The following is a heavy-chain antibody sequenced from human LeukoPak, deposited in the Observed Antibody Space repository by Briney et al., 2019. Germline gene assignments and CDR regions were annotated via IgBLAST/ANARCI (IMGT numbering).Heavy chain of an antibody. D-gene: IGHD6-6*01. V-gene: IGHV1-69*05. Sequence: SVKVSCKASGYTFTGYYMHWVRQAPGQGLEWMGRIIPIFGTANYAQKFQGRVTITTDESTSTAYMELSSLRSEDTAVYYCARVSSSSSYYYYYMDVWGKGTTVTVSS. J-gene: IGHJ6*03. CDR1: GYTFTGYY. CDR3: ARVSSSSSYYYYYMDV. CDR2: IIPIFGTA.